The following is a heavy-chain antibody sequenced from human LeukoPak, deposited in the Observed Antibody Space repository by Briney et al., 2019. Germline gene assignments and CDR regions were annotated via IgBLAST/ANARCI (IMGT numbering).Heavy chain of an antibody. CDR3: ARVRGFLDY. CDR2: GYYSGTT. J-gene: IGHJ4*02. D-gene: IGHD3-10*01. CDR1: GYSINSGHY. Sequence: SETLSLTCAVSGYSINSGHYWGWIRQPPGKGLEWIGGGYYSGTTHYNPSLKSRVSISVDTSKNQFALKLSSVTAADTAVYFCARVRGFLDYWGQGTLVTVSS. V-gene: IGHV4-38-2*01.